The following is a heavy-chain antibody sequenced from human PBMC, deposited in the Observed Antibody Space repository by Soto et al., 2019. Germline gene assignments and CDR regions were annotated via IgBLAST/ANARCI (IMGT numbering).Heavy chain of an antibody. Sequence: PGGSLRLSCAASGFTVSSIYLSWVRQAPGKGLEWVSVIYSGGNEYYPDSVKGRFTISRDNSKNTLYLQMNSLRASDTAVYHCARVSATEWIWAFDFWGQGSLVTVSS. CDR1: GFTVSSIY. CDR3: ARVSATEWIWAFDF. J-gene: IGHJ4*02. CDR2: IYSGGNE. V-gene: IGHV3-66*01. D-gene: IGHD5-12*01.